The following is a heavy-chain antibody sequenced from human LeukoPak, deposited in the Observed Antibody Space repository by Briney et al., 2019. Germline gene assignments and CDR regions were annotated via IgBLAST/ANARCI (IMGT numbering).Heavy chain of an antibody. CDR3: AKDKDYGYYMDV. D-gene: IGHD3-16*01. J-gene: IGHJ6*03. Sequence: GRSLRLSCAATGFTFSSYGMHWVRQAPGKGLEWVAVIWYGGSDKYYADSVKGRFTISRDNSKNTLYLQMNSLRAEDTAVYYCAKDKDYGYYMDVWGKGTTVTVSS. CDR2: IWYGGSDK. V-gene: IGHV3-33*06. CDR1: GFTFSSYG.